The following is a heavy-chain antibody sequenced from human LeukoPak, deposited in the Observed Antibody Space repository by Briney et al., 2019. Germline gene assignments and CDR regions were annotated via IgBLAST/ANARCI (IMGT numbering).Heavy chain of an antibody. CDR1: GVSISSSSYY. CDR3: ARRHRRGVVVPIPARFDP. CDR2: IYYSGST. D-gene: IGHD3-22*01. Sequence: SETLSLTCTVSGVSISSSSYYWGWIRQPPGKGLECFVSIYYSGSTYYHPSVKIRVTKSVVTSNNLFSLKLSSVTAADTAVYYCARRHRRGVVVPIPARFDPWGQGTLVTVSS. J-gene: IGHJ5*02. V-gene: IGHV4-39*01.